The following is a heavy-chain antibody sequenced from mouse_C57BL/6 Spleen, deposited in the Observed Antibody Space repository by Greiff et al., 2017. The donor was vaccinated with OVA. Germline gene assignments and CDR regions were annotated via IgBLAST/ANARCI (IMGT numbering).Heavy chain of an antibody. Sequence: VQLKQPGAELVKPGASVKLSCKASGYTFTSYWMHWVKQRPGQGLEWIGMIHPNSGSTNYNEKFKSKATLTVDKSSSTAYMQLSSLTSEDSAVYYCARGPGYGSSYDFDYWGQGTTLTVSS. J-gene: IGHJ2*01. CDR2: IHPNSGST. CDR1: GYTFTSYW. V-gene: IGHV1-64*01. CDR3: ARGPGYGSSYDFDY. D-gene: IGHD1-1*01.